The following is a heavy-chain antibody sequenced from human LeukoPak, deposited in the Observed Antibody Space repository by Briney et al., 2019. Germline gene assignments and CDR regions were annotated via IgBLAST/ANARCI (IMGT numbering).Heavy chain of an antibody. J-gene: IGHJ4*02. Sequence: PGGSLRLSCAASGFTFSSYNMNWVRQAPGRGLEWVSSISTTSNYIYYADSVKGRFIISRDNAKNSLYLQMNSLRAEDTAVYYCARVHSGSPHWGQGTLVTVSS. CDR2: ISTTSNYI. CDR1: GFTFSSYN. D-gene: IGHD1-26*01. V-gene: IGHV3-21*01. CDR3: ARVHSGSPH.